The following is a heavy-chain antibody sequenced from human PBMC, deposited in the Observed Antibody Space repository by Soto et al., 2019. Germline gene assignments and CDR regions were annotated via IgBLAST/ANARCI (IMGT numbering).Heavy chain of an antibody. J-gene: IGHJ5*02. CDR1: GGSISSYF. D-gene: IGHD4-17*01. V-gene: IGHV4-59*01. CDR3: ARDIYGQNWFDP. Sequence: QVQLQESGPGLVKPSETLSLTCTVSGGSISSYFWSWIGQPPGKGLEWIGYIYSSGSTNYNPSLKSRVTISVDTSKNQFSLNLSSVIAADTAVYYCARDIYGQNWFDPWGQGTLVTVSS. CDR2: IYSSGST.